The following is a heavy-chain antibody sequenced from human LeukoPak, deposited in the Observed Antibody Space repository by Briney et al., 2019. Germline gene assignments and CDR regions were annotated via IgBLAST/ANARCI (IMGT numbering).Heavy chain of an antibody. Sequence: PGGSLRLSCAASGFTFDDYAMHWVRQAPGKGLEWVSGINWNGGSTGYADSVKGRFTISRDNAKNSLYLQMNSLRAEDTALYYCARVYELREEDYYYYYMDVWGKGTTVTVSS. J-gene: IGHJ6*03. CDR2: INWNGGST. V-gene: IGHV3-20*04. CDR3: ARVYELREEDYYYYYMDV. CDR1: GFTFDDYA. D-gene: IGHD5/OR15-5a*01.